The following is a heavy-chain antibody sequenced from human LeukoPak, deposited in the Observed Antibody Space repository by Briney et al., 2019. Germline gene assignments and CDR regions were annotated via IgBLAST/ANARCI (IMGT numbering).Heavy chain of an antibody. CDR1: GYTFTSYG. D-gene: IGHD2/OR15-2a*01. V-gene: IGHV1-18*01. CDR3: ATAGAFLATASFDY. CDR2: ISAYNGNT. Sequence: ASVKVSCKASGYTFTSYGISWVRQAPGQGLEWMGWISAYNGNTNYAQKLQGRVTMTTDTSTSTAYMELRSLRSDDTAVYYCATAGAFLATASFDYWGQGTLVTVSS. J-gene: IGHJ4*02.